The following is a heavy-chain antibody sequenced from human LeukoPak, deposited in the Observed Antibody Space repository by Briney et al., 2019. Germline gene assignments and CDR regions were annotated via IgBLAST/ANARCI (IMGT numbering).Heavy chain of an antibody. CDR2: ISGSGGST. CDR1: GLTFSSYA. J-gene: IGHJ4*02. V-gene: IGHV3-23*01. Sequence: GGSLRLSCAASGLTFSSYAMTWVRQAPGKGLEWVSAISGSGGSTYYADSVKGRFTISRDNSKSTLYLQMNSLRAEDTAVYYCAKDRNPYSASYYYFDSWGQGTLVTVSS. CDR3: AKDRNPYSASYYYFDS. D-gene: IGHD1-26*01.